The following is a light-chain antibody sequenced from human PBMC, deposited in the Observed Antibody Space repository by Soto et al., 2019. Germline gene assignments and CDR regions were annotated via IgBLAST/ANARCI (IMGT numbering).Light chain of an antibody. Sequence: QSVLTQPPSASGSPGQSVTISCTGTSSHIGGYDYVSWYQQHPGKAPKLIIYEVSKQPSGVPDRFSGSKSGNTASLTVSGLQAEDEADYYCSSYAGSNNLVFAGGTKVTVL. CDR3: SSYAGSNNLV. CDR2: EVS. J-gene: IGLJ3*02. CDR1: SSHIGGYDY. V-gene: IGLV2-8*01.